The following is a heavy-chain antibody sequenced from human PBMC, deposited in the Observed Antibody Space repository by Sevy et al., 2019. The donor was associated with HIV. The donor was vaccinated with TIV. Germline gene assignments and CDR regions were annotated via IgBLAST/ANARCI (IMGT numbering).Heavy chain of an antibody. CDR1: GFTFNNFW. CDR3: ARDVGGGYFDY. Sequence: GGSLRLSCVASGFTFNNFWMAWVRQAPGKGLEWFANIKPDGSESNHVGSVKGRFTISRDNAKNSLNLQMNSLTAEGTAVYYCARDVGGGYFDYWGQGTRVTVSS. J-gene: IGHJ4*01. D-gene: IGHD3-16*01. CDR2: IKPDGSES. V-gene: IGHV3-7*03.